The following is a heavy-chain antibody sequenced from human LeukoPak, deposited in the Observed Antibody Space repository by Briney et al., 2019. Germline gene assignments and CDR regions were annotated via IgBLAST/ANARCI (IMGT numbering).Heavy chain of an antibody. CDR2: IYYSGST. CDR1: GGSFSGYY. CDR3: ARVGANYYGSGSYYWFDP. V-gene: IGHV4-59*01. D-gene: IGHD3-10*01. Sequence: PSETLSLTCAVYGGSFSGYYWSWIRQPPGKGLEWIGYIYYSGSTNYNPSLKSRVTISVDTSKNQFSLKLSSVTAADTAVYYCARVGANYYGSGSYYWFDPWGQGTLVTVSS. J-gene: IGHJ5*02.